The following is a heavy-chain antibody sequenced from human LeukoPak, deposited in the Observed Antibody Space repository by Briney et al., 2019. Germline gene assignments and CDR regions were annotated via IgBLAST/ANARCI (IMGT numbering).Heavy chain of an antibody. J-gene: IGHJ4*02. CDR2: IIPILGIA. CDR3: ARVKQVYGDYVLDDY. CDR1: GGTFSSYA. D-gene: IGHD4-17*01. Sequence: ASVKVSCKAAGGTFSSYAISWVRQAPGQGLEWMGRIIPILGIANYAQKFQGRVTITADKSTSTAYMELSSLRSEDTAVYYCARVKQVYGDYVLDDYWGQGTLVTVSS. V-gene: IGHV1-69*04.